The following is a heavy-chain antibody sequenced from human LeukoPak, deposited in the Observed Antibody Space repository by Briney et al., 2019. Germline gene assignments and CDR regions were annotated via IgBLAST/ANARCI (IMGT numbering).Heavy chain of an antibody. CDR3: ARAPWLVYIAY. D-gene: IGHD6-19*01. J-gene: IGHJ4*02. Sequence: PSETLSLTCAVSGGSISSSNWWSWVRPPPGKGLEWIGEIYHSGSTNYNPSLKSRVTISVDKSTTQFSLTLRSVTAADTAVYYCARAPWLVYIAYRGQGTLVTVSS. V-gene: IGHV4-4*02. CDR1: GGSISSSNW. CDR2: IYHSGST.